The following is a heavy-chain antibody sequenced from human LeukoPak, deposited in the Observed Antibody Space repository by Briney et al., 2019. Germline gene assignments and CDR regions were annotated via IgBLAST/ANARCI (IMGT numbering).Heavy chain of an antibody. V-gene: IGHV3-23*01. CDR2: ISGGGGNT. CDR1: GFTFSNCA. D-gene: IGHD6-6*01. Sequence: PGGSLRLSCAASGFTFSNCAMSWVRQAPGQGPEWVSAISGGGGNTFYADSVKGRFTVSRDNSKNTLYLQMNSLRAEDTAVYYCAKDVEYSYGSHFDCWGQGSLVTVSS. CDR3: AKDVEYSYGSHFDC. J-gene: IGHJ4*02.